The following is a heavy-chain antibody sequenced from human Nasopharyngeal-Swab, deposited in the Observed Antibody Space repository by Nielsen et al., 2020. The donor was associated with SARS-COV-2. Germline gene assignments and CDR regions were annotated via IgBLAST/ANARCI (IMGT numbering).Heavy chain of an antibody. V-gene: IGHV5-51*01. CDR3: ARRNTGYSSGWYSDRGVDY. J-gene: IGHJ4*02. CDR1: GYSFTSYW. CDR2: IYPGDSDT. D-gene: IGHD6-19*01. Sequence: GESLKISCQGSGYSFTSYWIGWVRQMPGKGLEWMGIIYPGDSDTRYSPSFPGQVTISADKPISTAYLQWSSLKASDTAMYYCARRNTGYSSGWYSDRGVDYGGQGTLVTVSS.